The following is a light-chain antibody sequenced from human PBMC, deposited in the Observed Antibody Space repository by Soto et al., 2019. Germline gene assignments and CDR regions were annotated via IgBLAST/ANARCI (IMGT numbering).Light chain of an antibody. J-gene: IGKJ5*01. CDR1: QSVSSSY. Sequence: EVVLTQSPGTLSLSPGERATLSCSASQSVSSSYLAWYQQKPGQAPRLLIYGASSRATGIPDRFSGSGSGTDFTLTISRVEPEDFAVYYCQQYVSLPITFGQGTRLEN. CDR3: QQYVSLPIT. V-gene: IGKV3-20*01. CDR2: GAS.